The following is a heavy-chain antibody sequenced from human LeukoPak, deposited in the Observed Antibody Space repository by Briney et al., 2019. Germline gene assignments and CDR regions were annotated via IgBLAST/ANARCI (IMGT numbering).Heavy chain of an antibody. D-gene: IGHD5-18*01. CDR3: ARGEKYSYGYFDY. V-gene: IGHV4-38-2*02. J-gene: IGHJ4*02. Sequence: SETLSLTCTVSGYSISSGYYWGWIRQPPGKGLEWIGSIYHSGSTYYNPSLKSRVTISVDTSRNQFSLKLSSVTAADTAVYYCARGEKYSYGYFDYWGQGTLVTVSS. CDR1: GYSISSGYY. CDR2: IYHSGST.